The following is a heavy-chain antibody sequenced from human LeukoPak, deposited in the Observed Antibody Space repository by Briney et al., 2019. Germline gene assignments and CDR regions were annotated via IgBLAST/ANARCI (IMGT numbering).Heavy chain of an antibody. CDR3: ATGWVGAAFDY. CDR1: GYTHTQLS. D-gene: IGHD2-15*01. Sequence: ASVKVSYKVSGYTHTQLSMHWVRQARGKGIEWMGGFDPEDGETIYAQEFQGRVTMTEDTSTDTAYMELSSLRSEDTAVYYCATGWVGAAFDYWGQGTLVTVSS. CDR2: FDPEDGET. J-gene: IGHJ4*02. V-gene: IGHV1-24*01.